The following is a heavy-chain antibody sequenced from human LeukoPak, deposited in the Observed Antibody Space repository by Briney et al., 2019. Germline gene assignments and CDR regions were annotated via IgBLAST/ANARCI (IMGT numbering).Heavy chain of an antibody. CDR1: GFTFSIYA. J-gene: IGHJ4*02. D-gene: IGHD3-10*01. CDR3: AKDWEVTMVRGVLDY. V-gene: IGHV3-23*01. Sequence: QPGGSLRLSCAASGFTFSIYAMSWVRQAPGKGLEWVSATSGNGGSTYYADSVKGRFTISRDNSKNTLYLQMNSLRAEDTAVYYCAKDWEVTMVRGVLDYWGQGTLVTVST. CDR2: TSGNGGST.